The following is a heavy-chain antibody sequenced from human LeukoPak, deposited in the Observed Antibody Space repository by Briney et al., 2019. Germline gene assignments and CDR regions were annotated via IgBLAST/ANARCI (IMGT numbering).Heavy chain of an antibody. J-gene: IGHJ4*02. Sequence: AGGSLRLSCAASGFTFDDYAMHWVRQAPGKGLEWVSGISWNSGSIGYADSVKGRFTISRDNAKNSLYLQMNSLRAEDTALYYCAKDMGSGIAAAGYYFDYWGQGTLVTVSS. CDR3: AKDMGSGIAAAGYYFDY. D-gene: IGHD6-13*01. CDR1: GFTFDDYA. V-gene: IGHV3-9*01. CDR2: ISWNSGSI.